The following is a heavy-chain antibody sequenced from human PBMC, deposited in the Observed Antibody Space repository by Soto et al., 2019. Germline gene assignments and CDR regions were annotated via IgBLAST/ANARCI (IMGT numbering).Heavy chain of an antibody. CDR1: GFSFSDHA. Sequence: GGSLRLSCAASGFSFSDHAMHWVRRAPGKGLEWVALVAHDGITKYYAGSVKGRFTVSSDKSTNTLFLQMDSLDTEDAAIYYCARDQRGYNYGPFDFWAQGALVTVSS. J-gene: IGHJ4*02. CDR2: VAHDGITK. V-gene: IGHV3-30-3*01. CDR3: ARDQRGYNYGPFDF. D-gene: IGHD5-18*01.